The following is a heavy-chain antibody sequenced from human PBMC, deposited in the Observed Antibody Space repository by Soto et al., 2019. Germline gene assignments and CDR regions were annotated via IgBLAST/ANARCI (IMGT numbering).Heavy chain of an antibody. J-gene: IGHJ4*02. CDR1: GYYFAAYY. Sequence: QVHLEQSGAEVKKAGASVKISCKASGYYFAAYYINWVRQVSGQGLAWMGWINPNTGVTDYAQKFQGRVTLTRDTSIKTGYLEQTSLRSDDTAVYYCAKIYTWNEWQGGSDYWGQGTLLTVSS. CDR3: AKIYTWNEWQGGSDY. D-gene: IGHD3-3*01. V-gene: IGHV1-2*02. CDR2: INPNTGVT.